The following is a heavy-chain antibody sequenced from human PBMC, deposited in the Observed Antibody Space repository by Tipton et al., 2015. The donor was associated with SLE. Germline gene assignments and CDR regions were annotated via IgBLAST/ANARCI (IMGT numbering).Heavy chain of an antibody. D-gene: IGHD5-18*01. Sequence: SLRLSCSASGFTFSSYAMHWVRQAPGKGLEYVSAISSNGGSTYYADSVKGRFTISRDNSKNTLYLQMSSLRAEDTAVYYCARGNTAMAKLSFHDAFDIWGQGTMVTVSS. CDR2: ISSNGGST. CDR1: GFTFSSYA. J-gene: IGHJ3*02. CDR3: ARGNTAMAKLSFHDAFDI. V-gene: IGHV3-64D*06.